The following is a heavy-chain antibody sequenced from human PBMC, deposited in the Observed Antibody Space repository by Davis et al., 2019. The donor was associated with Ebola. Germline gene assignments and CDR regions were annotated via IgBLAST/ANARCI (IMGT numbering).Heavy chain of an antibody. CDR3: GRGWLRTGIDY. D-gene: IGHD5-12*01. CDR2: TYYNSKWFR. V-gene: IGHV6-1*01. J-gene: IGHJ4*02. CDR1: GDTVSSTA. Sequence: PSETLSLTCAISGDTVSSTAWNWIRQSPSRGLEWLGRTYYNSKWFRDYAVSVKSRITINLDTSKNHFSLKLNSVTPEDTAVYYCGRGWLRTGIDYWGQGTLVTVSS.